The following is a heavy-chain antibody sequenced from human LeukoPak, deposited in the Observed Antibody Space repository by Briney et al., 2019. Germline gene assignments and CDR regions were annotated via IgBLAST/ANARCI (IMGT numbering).Heavy chain of an antibody. J-gene: IGHJ4*02. CDR3: AKMSGHPAMAYHFDY. V-gene: IGHV3-23*01. CDR1: GFTFSSYA. CDR2: ISGRGDST. Sequence: GGSLRLSCAASGFTFSSYAMTWVRQGPGKGLECVSSISGRGDSTYYVDSVRGRFTISRDNSKNTLLLQMNNLGAEDTAVYYCAKMSGHPAMAYHFDYWGRGTLATVSS. D-gene: IGHD6-19*01.